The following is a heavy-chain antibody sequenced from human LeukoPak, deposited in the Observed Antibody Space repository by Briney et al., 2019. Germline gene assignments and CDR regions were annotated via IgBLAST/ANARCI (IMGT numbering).Heavy chain of an antibody. D-gene: IGHD3-22*01. CDR2: ISYDGSNK. CDR1: GFTFSSYG. V-gene: IGHV3-30*18. CDR3: AKDLHHYYDSSGPFDY. J-gene: IGHJ4*02. Sequence: TGGSLRLSCAASGFTFSSYGMHWVRQAPGKGLEWVAVISYDGSNKYYADSVKGRFTISRDNSKNTLYLQMNSLRAEDTAVYYCAKDLHHYYDSSGPFDYWGQGTLVTVSS.